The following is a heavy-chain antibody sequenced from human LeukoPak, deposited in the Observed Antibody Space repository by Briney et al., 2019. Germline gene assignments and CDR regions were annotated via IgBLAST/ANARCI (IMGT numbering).Heavy chain of an antibody. V-gene: IGHV3-33*01. CDR2: IWFDGSDK. J-gene: IGHJ4*02. CDR1: GFTFSSYG. D-gene: IGHD4-23*01. Sequence: GGSLRLSCAASGFTFSSYGINWVRKAPGKGLERVAVIWFDGSDKYYADSLKGRFTISRDYSKNTLYLQMNSLRAEDTAVYYCARDSVVTPSQAGYFDYWGQGTLVTVSS. CDR3: ARDSVVTPSQAGYFDY.